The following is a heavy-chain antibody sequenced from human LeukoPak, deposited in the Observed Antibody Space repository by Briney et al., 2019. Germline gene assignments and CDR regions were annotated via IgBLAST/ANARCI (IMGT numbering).Heavy chain of an antibody. J-gene: IGHJ6*02. CDR1: GFTFSSYW. Sequence: GSLRLSCAASGFTFSSYWMSWVRQAPGKGLEWVANIKQDGSEKYYVDSVKGRFTISRDNAKNSLYLQMNSLRAEDTAVYYCARARHYGDQFMDVWGQGTTVTVSS. CDR2: IKQDGSEK. D-gene: IGHD4-17*01. V-gene: IGHV3-7*01. CDR3: ARARHYGDQFMDV.